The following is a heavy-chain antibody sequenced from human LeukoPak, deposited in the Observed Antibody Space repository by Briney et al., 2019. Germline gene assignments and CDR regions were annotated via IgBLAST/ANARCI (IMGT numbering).Heavy chain of an antibody. CDR2: MYTGGTT. Sequence: GGSLRLSCAASEFTVSGTHMSWVGQAPGKGLEWVSAMYTGGTTYYADSVMGRFTVSRDNSRNTVFLHMNSLRVDDTAVYYCAKDEATSGGGLASWGQGTLVTVSS. CDR1: EFTVSGTH. CDR3: AKDEATSGGGLAS. D-gene: IGHD3-16*01. V-gene: IGHV3-53*01. J-gene: IGHJ4*02.